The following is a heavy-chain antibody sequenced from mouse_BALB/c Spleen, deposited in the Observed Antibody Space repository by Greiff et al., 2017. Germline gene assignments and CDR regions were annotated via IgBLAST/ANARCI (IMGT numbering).Heavy chain of an antibody. CDR3: ARYDGYHYFDY. D-gene: IGHD2-3*01. V-gene: IGHV5-9-4*01. Sequence: EVMLVESGGGLVKPGGSLKLSCAASGFTFSSYAMSWVRQSPEKRLEWVAEISSGGSYTYYPDTVTGRFTISRDNAKTTLYLEMSSLRSEDTAMYYCARYDGYHYFDYWGQGTTLTVSS. CDR1: GFTFSSYA. CDR2: ISSGGSYT. J-gene: IGHJ2*01.